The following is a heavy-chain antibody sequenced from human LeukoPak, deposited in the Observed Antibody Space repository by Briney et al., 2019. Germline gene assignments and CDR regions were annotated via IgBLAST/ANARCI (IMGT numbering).Heavy chain of an antibody. Sequence: GGSLSLSCAGSGFTFKDYYLNWIRQAPGKGLEWVSYISGGSTYTNYANSVKGRFTISRDNARNSLFLQMNSLTAEDTAIYYCARSLISAVIGMDVWGQGTAVTVSS. D-gene: IGHD3-3*01. V-gene: IGHV3-11*06. CDR1: GFTFKDYY. CDR3: ARSLISAVIGMDV. CDR2: ISGGSTYT. J-gene: IGHJ6*02.